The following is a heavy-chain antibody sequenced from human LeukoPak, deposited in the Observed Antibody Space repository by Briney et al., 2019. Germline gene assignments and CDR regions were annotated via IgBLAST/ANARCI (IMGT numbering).Heavy chain of an antibody. J-gene: IGHJ6*03. CDR3: AKWLQAGSSWFHAYYYYMDV. CDR2: ISYDGSNK. Sequence: GRSLRLSCAASGFTFSSYGMHWVRQAPGKGLEWVAVISYDGSNKYYADSVKGRFTISRDNSKNTLYLQMNSLRAEDTAVYYCAKWLQAGSSWFHAYYYYMDVWGKGTTVTISS. CDR1: GFTFSSYG. D-gene: IGHD6-13*01. V-gene: IGHV3-30*18.